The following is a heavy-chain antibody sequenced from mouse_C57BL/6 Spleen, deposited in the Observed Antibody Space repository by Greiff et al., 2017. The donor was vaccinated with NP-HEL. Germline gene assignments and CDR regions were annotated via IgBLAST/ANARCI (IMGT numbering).Heavy chain of an antibody. CDR3: ARPTCYGSSSFAY. Sequence: EVQLQQSGPELVKPGASVKLSCKASGYTFTDYYMNWVKQSHGKSLEWIGDINPNNGGTSYNQKFKGKATLTVDKSSSTAYMEHRSLTSEYSAVYSCARPTCYGSSSFAYWGQGTLVTVSA. D-gene: IGHD1-1*01. V-gene: IGHV1-26*01. CDR2: INPNNGGT. CDR1: GYTFTDYY. J-gene: IGHJ3*01.